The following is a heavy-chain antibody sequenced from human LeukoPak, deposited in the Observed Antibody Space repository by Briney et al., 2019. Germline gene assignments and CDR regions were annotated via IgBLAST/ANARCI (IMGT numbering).Heavy chain of an antibody. V-gene: IGHV1-18*01. D-gene: IGHD2-2*01. Sequence: ASVKVSCKASGYTFTSYDISWVRQAPGQGLEWMGWISAYNGNTNYAQKLQGRVTMTTDTSTSTAYMELSSLRSEDTAVYYCARPRYCSSTSCPLGSYYMDVWGKGTTVTVSS. CDR1: GYTFTSYD. J-gene: IGHJ6*03. CDR2: ISAYNGNT. CDR3: ARPRYCSSTSCPLGSYYMDV.